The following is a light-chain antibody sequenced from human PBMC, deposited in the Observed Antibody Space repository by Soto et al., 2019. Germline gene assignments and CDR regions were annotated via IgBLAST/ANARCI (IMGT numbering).Light chain of an antibody. CDR2: WAS. Sequence: DSVMTQSPASLAVSLGERATINCKSSQSIFYSSNNKNYLAWYQQKPGQPPKLLIYWASTRESGVPDRFSGSGSGTDFNLTLSSLQAEDVAVYPCQQYYSSPKWTFGQGTKLDIK. V-gene: IGKV4-1*01. CDR1: QSIFYSSNNKNY. J-gene: IGKJ1*01. CDR3: QQYYSSPKWT.